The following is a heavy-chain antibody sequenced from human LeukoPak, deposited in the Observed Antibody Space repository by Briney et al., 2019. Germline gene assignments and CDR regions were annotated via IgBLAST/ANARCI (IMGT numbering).Heavy chain of an antibody. V-gene: IGHV1-2*02. D-gene: IGHD7-27*01. CDR1: GYTFTSYG. CDR3: ASRKLGNDY. Sequence: ASVKVSCKASGYTFTSYGISWVRQAPGQGLEWMGWINPNGGGTNYAQKFQGRVTMTRDTSISTAYMELSRLRSDDTAVYYCASRKLGNDYWGQGTLVTVSS. CDR2: INPNGGGT. J-gene: IGHJ4*02.